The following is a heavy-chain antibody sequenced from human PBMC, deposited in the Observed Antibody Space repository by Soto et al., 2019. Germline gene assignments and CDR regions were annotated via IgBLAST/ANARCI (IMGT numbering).Heavy chain of an antibody. Sequence: QPGGSLRLSCAASGFTFSSYGMHWVGQSPGKGLEWVAVISYDGSNKYYADSVKGRFTISRDNSKNTLYLQMNSLRAEDTAVYYCAKNPYYYDSTVQAFDIWGQGTMVTVSS. CDR2: ISYDGSNK. V-gene: IGHV3-30*18. CDR3: AKNPYYYDSTVQAFDI. D-gene: IGHD3-22*01. CDR1: GFTFSSYG. J-gene: IGHJ3*02.